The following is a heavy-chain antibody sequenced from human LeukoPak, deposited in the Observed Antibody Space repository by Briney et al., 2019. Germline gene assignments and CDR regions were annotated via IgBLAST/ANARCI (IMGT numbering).Heavy chain of an antibody. CDR2: INHSGST. J-gene: IGHJ3*02. CDR1: GGSFSGYY. Sequence: SETLSLTCAVYGGSFSGYYWNWIRQPPGKGLEWIGEINHSGSTNYNPSLKSRVTISVDTSKNQFSLKLSSVTAADTAVYYCARGHCSGGSCYTDAFDIWGQGTMVTVSS. CDR3: ARGHCSGGSCYTDAFDI. D-gene: IGHD2-15*01. V-gene: IGHV4-34*01.